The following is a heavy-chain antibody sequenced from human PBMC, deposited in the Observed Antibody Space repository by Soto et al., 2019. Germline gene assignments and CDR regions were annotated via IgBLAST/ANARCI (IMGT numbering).Heavy chain of an antibody. CDR3: ATSYGSGYRAFDY. CDR2: INPILSMS. CDR1: GDTFAFYS. J-gene: IGHJ4*02. Sequence: QVQLVQSRAELKRPGSSVKVSCKASGDTFAFYSINWVRQAPGLGLEWMGRINPILSMSNYAQRFQGRVTMTADKSTSTAYMVLNSLRSEDTAIYYCATSYGSGYRAFDYWGQGALVTVSS. V-gene: IGHV1-69*02. D-gene: IGHD3-10*01.